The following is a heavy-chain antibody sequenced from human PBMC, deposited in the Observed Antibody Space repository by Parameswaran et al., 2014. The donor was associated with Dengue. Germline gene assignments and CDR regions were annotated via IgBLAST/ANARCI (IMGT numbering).Heavy chain of an antibody. J-gene: IGHJ6*02. V-gene: IGHV4-34*01. D-gene: IGHD3-9*01. CDR2: INHSGST. Sequence: WIRQPPGKGLEWIGEINHSGSTNYNPSLKSRVTISVDTSKNQFSLKLSSVTAADTAVYYCARVVTGSRLTGYRRGYYYGMDVWGQGTTVTVSS. CDR3: ARVVTGSRLTGYRRGYYYGMDV.